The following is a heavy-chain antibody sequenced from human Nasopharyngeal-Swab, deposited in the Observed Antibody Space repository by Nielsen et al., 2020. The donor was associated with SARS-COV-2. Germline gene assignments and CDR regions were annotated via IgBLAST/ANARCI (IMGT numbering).Heavy chain of an antibody. D-gene: IGHD6-13*01. CDR2: IKQDGSEM. CDR1: GFIFSNYW. V-gene: IGHV3-7*04. CDR3: ARGPLTYGSRWSPDY. J-gene: IGHJ4*02. Sequence: GESLKISCAASGFIFSNYWMTWVRQAPGKGLERVANIKQDGSEMYYVDSVKGRFTISRDNAKNSLYLQMNSLRAEDTAVYYCARGPLTYGSRWSPDYWGQGTLVTVSS.